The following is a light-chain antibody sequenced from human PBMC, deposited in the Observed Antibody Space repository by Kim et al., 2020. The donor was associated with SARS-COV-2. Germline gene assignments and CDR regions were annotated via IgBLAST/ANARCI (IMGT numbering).Light chain of an antibody. CDR2: EDF. J-gene: IGLJ2*01. Sequence: SYELTQPPSVSVSPGETASITCSGDKLGQKYVSWYQQKPGQSPVLVIHEDFKRPSGIPGRFSGSHSGNIATLTISGTQPMDEADYYCQAWDNDVVFGGGT. CDR1: KLGQKY. V-gene: IGLV3-1*01. CDR3: QAWDNDVV.